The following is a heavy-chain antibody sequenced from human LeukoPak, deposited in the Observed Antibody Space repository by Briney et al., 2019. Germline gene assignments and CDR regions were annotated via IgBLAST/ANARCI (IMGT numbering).Heavy chain of an antibody. J-gene: IGHJ4*02. CDR1: GFIFGDSL. CDR3: ARDIRGNCFDS. D-gene: IGHD3-16*01. V-gene: IGHV3-43*01. Sequence: GGSLRLSCVASGFIFGDSLMHWVRQAPGKGLEWVSIISRGGSTPYYADSVKGRFTISRDNSKNSLFLQMNSLTTEDAAVYFCARDIRGNCFDSWGQGTLVTVSS. CDR2: ISRGGSTP.